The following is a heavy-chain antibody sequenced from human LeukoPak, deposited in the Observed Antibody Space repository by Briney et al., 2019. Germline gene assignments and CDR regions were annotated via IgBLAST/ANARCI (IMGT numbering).Heavy chain of an antibody. CDR2: IKLDGSEK. D-gene: IGHD3-3*01. V-gene: IGHV3-7*03. Sequence: GGSLRLSCVASGFTFGKYWMSWVRQAPGKGLEWVANIKLDGSEKNYVDSVEGRFTISRDNTKNSLYLQMNSLRAEDTAVFYCARDQYDTWSRRGNFDSWGQGTLVIVSS. CDR3: ARDQYDTWSRRGNFDS. CDR1: GFTFGKYW. J-gene: IGHJ4*02.